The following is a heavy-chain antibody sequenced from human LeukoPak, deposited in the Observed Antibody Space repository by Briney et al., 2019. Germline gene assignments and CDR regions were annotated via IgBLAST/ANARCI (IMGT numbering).Heavy chain of an antibody. CDR2: ISYDGSNK. CDR1: GFTFSSYG. CDR3: ARRLEYSGSKGVFDY. V-gene: IGHV3-30*03. D-gene: IGHD1-26*01. J-gene: IGHJ4*02. Sequence: GRSLRLSCAASGFTFSSYGIHCVRQAPGKGLEWVAVISYDGSNKYYADSVKGRFTISRDNSKNTLDLQMNSLRAEDTAVYYCARRLEYSGSKGVFDYWGQGTLVTVSS.